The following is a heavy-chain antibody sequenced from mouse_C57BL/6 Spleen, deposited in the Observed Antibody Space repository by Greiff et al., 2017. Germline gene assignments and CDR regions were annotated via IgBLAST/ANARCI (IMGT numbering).Heavy chain of an antibody. V-gene: IGHV3-1*01. D-gene: IGHD1-1*01. CDR2: ISYSGST. J-gene: IGHJ2*01. CDR3: ARAPYYYGSSSPGDY. Sequence: VQLKESGPGMVKPSQSLSLTCTVTGYSITSGYDWHWIRHFPGNKLEWMGYISYSGSTNYNPSLKSRISITHDTSKNHFFLKLNSVTTEDTATYYCARAPYYYGSSSPGDYWGQGTTRTVSS. CDR1: GYSITSGYD.